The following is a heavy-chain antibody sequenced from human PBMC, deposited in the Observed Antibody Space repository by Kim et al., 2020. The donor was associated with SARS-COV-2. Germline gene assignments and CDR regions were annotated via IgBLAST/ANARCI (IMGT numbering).Heavy chain of an antibody. CDR2: ISSSSSYI. Sequence: GGSLRLSCAASGFTFSSYSMNWVRQAPGKGLEWVSSISSSSSYIYYADSVKGRFTISRDNAKNSLYLQMNSLRAEDTAVYYCAYGYYDSSPSRIRGENWFDPWGQGTLVTVSS. D-gene: IGHD3-22*01. CDR1: GFTFSSYS. CDR3: AYGYYDSSPSRIRGENWFDP. V-gene: IGHV3-21*01. J-gene: IGHJ5*02.